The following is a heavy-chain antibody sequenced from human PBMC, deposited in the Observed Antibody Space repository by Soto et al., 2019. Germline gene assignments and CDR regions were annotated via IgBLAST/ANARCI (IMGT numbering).Heavy chain of an antibody. Sequence: SGKVSCKASGFTFTSSAMQWVRQALGQRLEWIGWIVVGSGNTNYAQKFQGRVTITRDMSTSTAYMELSSLRSEDTAVYYCAAETSLGYRSWFDPWGQGTLVTVSS. CDR3: AAETSLGYRSWFDP. V-gene: IGHV1-58*02. CDR1: GFTFTSSA. J-gene: IGHJ5*02. CDR2: IVVGSGNT. D-gene: IGHD5-12*01.